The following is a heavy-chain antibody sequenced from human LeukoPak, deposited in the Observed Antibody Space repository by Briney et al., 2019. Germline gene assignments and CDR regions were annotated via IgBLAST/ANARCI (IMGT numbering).Heavy chain of an antibody. CDR2: TSAYNGNT. CDR3: ARDLGVGYDFWSGYLDPHFDY. J-gene: IGHJ4*02. Sequence: ASVKVSCKASGYTFTSYGISWVRQAPGQGLEWMGWTSAYNGNTNYAQKLQGRVTMTTDTSTSTAYMELRSLRSDDTAVYYCARDLGVGYDFWSGYLDPHFDYWGQGTLVTVSS. CDR1: GYTFTSYG. D-gene: IGHD3-3*01. V-gene: IGHV1-18*01.